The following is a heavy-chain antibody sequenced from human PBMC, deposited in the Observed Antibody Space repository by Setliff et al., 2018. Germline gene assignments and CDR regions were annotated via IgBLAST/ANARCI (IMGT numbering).Heavy chain of an antibody. CDR2: IHYNGNL. CDR3: ARRPTGPGAPFDI. V-gene: IGHV4-39*01. CDR1: GGSISSSSYY. Sequence: SLTCAVSGGSISSSSYYWGWIRQSPGEGLEWIANIHYNGNLYYNPSLKNRATISMDTSKIQFSLKLISVTVADTALYFCARRPTGPGAPFDIWGHGTMVT. D-gene: IGHD3-10*01. J-gene: IGHJ3*02.